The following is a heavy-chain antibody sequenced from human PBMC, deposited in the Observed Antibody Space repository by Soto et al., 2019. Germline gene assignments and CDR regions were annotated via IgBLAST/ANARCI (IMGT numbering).Heavy chain of an antibody. CDR2: IDPSGGGT. CDR3: ARDRVDCSGGNCWRSVEDT. V-gene: IGHV1-46*01. D-gene: IGHD2-15*01. CDR1: GYTFSSYY. J-gene: IGHJ5*02. Sequence: QVQLVQSGAEVKKPGASVKVSCKASGYTFSSYYMHWVRQAPGQGLEWMGIIDPSGGGTSYAQKFQGRLTMTSDTSTSTVYMELSSLRSEETAVYYCARDRVDCSGGNCWRSVEDTWGQGTLVTVSS.